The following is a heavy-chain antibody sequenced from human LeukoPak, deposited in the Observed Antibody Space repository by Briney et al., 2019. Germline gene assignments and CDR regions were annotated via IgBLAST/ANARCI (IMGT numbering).Heavy chain of an antibody. CDR3: AKEPTSYGSGWYFQD. D-gene: IGHD6-25*01. J-gene: IGHJ1*01. CDR1: GFTFSSHG. CDR2: VSHDGTTT. Sequence: GRSLRLSCAASGFTFSSHGMQWVRQAPGKGLEWVAVVSHDGTTTFYADSVKGRFTISRDNSKNTLDLQMYSLKPEDTAVYYCAKEPTSYGSGWYFQDWGQGTLVTVSS. V-gene: IGHV3-30*18.